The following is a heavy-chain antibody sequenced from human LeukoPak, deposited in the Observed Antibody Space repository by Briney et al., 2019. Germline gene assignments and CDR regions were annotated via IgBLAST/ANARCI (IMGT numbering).Heavy chain of an antibody. V-gene: IGHV1-8*01. CDR2: MNPNSGNT. CDR3: ARVRSRYYDFWSGYYTGRNWFDP. J-gene: IGHJ5*02. D-gene: IGHD3-3*01. CDR1: GYTFTSYD. Sequence: ASVKVSCKASGYTFTSYDINWVRQATGQVLEGMGWMNPNSGNTGYAQKFQGRVTMTRNTAISTAYMELSSLRSEDTALYYCARVRSRYYDFWSGYYTGRNWFDPWGQGTLVTVSS.